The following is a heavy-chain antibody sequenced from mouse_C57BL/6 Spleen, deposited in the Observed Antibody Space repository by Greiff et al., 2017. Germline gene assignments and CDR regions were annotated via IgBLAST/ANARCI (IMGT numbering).Heavy chain of an antibody. V-gene: IGHV1-64*01. CDR2: IHPNSGST. D-gene: IGHD1-1*01. CDR3: ARGYYYGSSYEYFDV. J-gene: IGHJ1*03. CDR1: GYTFTSYW. Sequence: QVQLQQPGAELVKPGASVKLSCKASGYTFTSYWMHWVKQRPGQGLEWIGMIHPNSGSTNYNEKFKSKATLTVDKSSSTAYMPLSSLTSEDSAVYYCARGYYYGSSYEYFDVWGTGTTVTVSS.